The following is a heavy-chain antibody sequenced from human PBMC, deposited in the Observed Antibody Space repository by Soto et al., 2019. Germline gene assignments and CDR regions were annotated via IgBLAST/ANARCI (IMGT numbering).Heavy chain of an antibody. V-gene: IGHV4-31*03. Sequence: SETLSLTGTVSGGAISSGGYYWSWIRQHPGKGLEWIGYIYYSGSTYYNPSLKSRVTLSVDTSKNQFSLKLSSVTAADTAVYYCARGEVYYYDSSGYYRANDAFDIWGQGTMVTVS. CDR3: ARGEVYYYDSSGYYRANDAFDI. D-gene: IGHD3-22*01. CDR1: GGAISSGGYY. CDR2: IYYSGST. J-gene: IGHJ3*02.